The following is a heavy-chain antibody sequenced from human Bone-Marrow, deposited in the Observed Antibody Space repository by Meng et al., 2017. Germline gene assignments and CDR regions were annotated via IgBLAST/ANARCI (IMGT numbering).Heavy chain of an antibody. CDR3: RLAYCMGDCVDY. CDR1: GGSFSAYD. V-gene: IGHV4-34*01. J-gene: IGHJ4*02. Sequence: QVQVQQWGAGSLKPPETLPPTCAFYGGSFSAYDWSWIRQPPGKGLEWLGQINHSGSTNDNPSLKSRVTISIDTSRNQLSLKLSSVTAADTAVYYCRLAYCMGDCVDYWGQGTLVTVSS. CDR2: INHSGST. D-gene: IGHD2-21*01.